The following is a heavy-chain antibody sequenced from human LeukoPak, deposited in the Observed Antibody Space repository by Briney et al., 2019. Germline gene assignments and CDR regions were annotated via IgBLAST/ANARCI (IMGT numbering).Heavy chain of an antibody. CDR1: GGTFSSYA. V-gene: IGHV1-69*06. CDR2: IIPIFGTA. CDR3: ARGEQFPHDAFDI. D-gene: IGHD6-19*01. J-gene: IGHJ3*02. Sequence: GASVKVSCRASGGTFSSYAISWVRQAPGQGLEWMGGIIPIFGTANYAQKFQGRVTIIADKSTSTAYMELSSLRSEDTAVYYCARGEQFPHDAFDIWGQGTMVTVSS.